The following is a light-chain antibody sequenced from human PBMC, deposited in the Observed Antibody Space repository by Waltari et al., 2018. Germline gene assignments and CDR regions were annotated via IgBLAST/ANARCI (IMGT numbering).Light chain of an antibody. CDR2: EVS. CDR3: SSYTSSSTLV. Sequence: SALPQPASVSGSPGQSITISCTGTSSDVGGYHYVSWYQQHPGKAPKLMIYEVSNRPSGVSNRFSGSKSGNTASLTISGLQAEDEADYYCSSYTSSSTLVFGGGTKLTVL. CDR1: SSDVGGYHY. V-gene: IGLV2-14*01. J-gene: IGLJ2*01.